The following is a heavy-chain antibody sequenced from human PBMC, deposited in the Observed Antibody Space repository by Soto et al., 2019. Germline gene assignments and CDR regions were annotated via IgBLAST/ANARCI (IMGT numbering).Heavy chain of an antibody. D-gene: IGHD2-8*02. CDR1: GFTFNTYG. Sequence: GGSLRLSCAASGFTFNTYGMHWVRQAPGKGLEWVAVISCDAKSKLYVDSVRGRFTISRDNSKNTLFLQMDSLRPEDTALYYCARGLLAAGPFDSWGQGTLVTVPS. J-gene: IGHJ4*02. V-gene: IGHV3-30*03. CDR3: ARGLLAAGPFDS. CDR2: ISCDAKSK.